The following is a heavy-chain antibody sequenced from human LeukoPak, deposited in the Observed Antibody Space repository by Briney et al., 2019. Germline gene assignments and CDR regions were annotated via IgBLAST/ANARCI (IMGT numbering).Heavy chain of an antibody. J-gene: IGHJ6*03. Sequence: GGSLRLSCVASGFTFSSYWMSWVRHAPGKGLEGVANIKEDGSEEYYVDSVRGRFTLSRDNAENSLYLQMNSLRAEDTGVYYGARDHHDILTGYYNNYYNYYYMDVWGKGTTVTVSS. CDR1: GFTFSSYW. CDR3: ARDHHDILTGYYNNYYNYYYMDV. V-gene: IGHV3-7*01. CDR2: IKEDGSEE. D-gene: IGHD3-9*01.